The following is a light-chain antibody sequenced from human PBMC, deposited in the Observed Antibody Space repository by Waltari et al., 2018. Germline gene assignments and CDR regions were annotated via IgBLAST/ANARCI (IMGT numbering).Light chain of an antibody. CDR1: QSISKY. J-gene: IGKJ1*01. CDR2: GAS. Sequence: EIMLTQSPGTLSLSPGERATLSCRASQSISKYLAWYQQKLGQAPRLLIYGASSRATGIPDRFSGSGSGTDFSLTISRLEPQDFAVYYCQHYVRLPATFGQGTKVEIK. CDR3: QHYVRLPAT. V-gene: IGKV3-20*01.